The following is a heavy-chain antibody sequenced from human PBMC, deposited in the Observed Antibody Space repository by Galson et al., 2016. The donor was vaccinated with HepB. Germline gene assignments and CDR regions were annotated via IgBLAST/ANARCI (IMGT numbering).Heavy chain of an antibody. CDR3: ARVWEPTDYIDS. V-gene: IGHV4-39*01. CDR1: GVSIDSFRYY. CDR2: FYYGGRM. D-gene: IGHD1-26*01. Sequence: SETLSLTCTVSGVSIDSFRYYWVWVRQPPGKGLEWLASFYYGGRMYYNPSLTSRVTISADTSQNQFSLEMTSVTAADTAVYHCARVWEPTDYIDSWGTGTTVTVSS. J-gene: IGHJ6*03.